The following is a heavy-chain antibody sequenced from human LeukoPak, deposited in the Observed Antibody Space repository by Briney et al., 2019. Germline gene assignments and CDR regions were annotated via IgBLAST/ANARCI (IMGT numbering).Heavy chain of an antibody. CDR3: AKGGSYCGGDCYSDY. D-gene: IGHD2-21*01. V-gene: IGHV3-23*01. Sequence: PGGSLRLSCAASGFTVSNNYMSWVRQAPGKGLEWVSAISGSGGSTYYADSVKGRFTISRDNSKNTLYLQMNSLRAEDTAVYYCAKGGSYCGGDCYSDYWGQGTLVTVSS. J-gene: IGHJ4*02. CDR2: ISGSGGST. CDR1: GFTVSNNY.